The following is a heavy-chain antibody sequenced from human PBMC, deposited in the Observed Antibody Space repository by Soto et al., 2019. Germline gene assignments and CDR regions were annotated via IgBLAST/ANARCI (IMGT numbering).Heavy chain of an antibody. J-gene: IGHJ4*01. CDR3: ARGEQYSGRIFDY. V-gene: IGHV6-1*01. D-gene: IGHD1-26*01. Sequence: PSQTLSLTCAITGDSVSSNSAGWSWVRQSPSRGLEWLGRTYYRSKWYYEYAVSVRGRITINPDTSKNQYSLQLNSVTPEDTAVYSCARGEQYSGRIFDYCGQGTLVTVYS. CDR1: GDSVSSNSAG. CDR2: TYYRSKWYY.